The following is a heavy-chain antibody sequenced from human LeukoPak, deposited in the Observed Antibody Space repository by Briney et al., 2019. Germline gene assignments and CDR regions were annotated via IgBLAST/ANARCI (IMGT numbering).Heavy chain of an antibody. D-gene: IGHD2-2*01. CDR3: ARQGGYCSSTSCYEGLYGMDV. Sequence: SETLSLTCTVSGGSISSYYWSWIRQPPGKGLEWIGYIYYSGSTNYNPSLKSRVTISVDTSKNQFSLKLSSVTAADTAVYYRARQGGYCSSTSCYEGLYGMDVWAKGPRSPSP. V-gene: IGHV4-59*08. CDR2: IYYSGST. CDR1: GGSISSYY. J-gene: IGHJ6*02.